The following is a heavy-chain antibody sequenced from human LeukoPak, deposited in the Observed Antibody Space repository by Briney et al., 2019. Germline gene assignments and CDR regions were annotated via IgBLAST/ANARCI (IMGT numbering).Heavy chain of an antibody. CDR3: ARVPYGDYQFPGSY. CDR1: GFTFSSYA. J-gene: IGHJ4*02. Sequence: HSGRSLRLSCAASGFTFSSYAMHWVRQAPGKGLEWVAVISYDGSNKYYADSVKGRFTISRDNSKNTLYLQMNGLGAADTAVYYCARVPYGDYQFPGSYWGRGTPVTVS. V-gene: IGHV3-30*04. CDR2: ISYDGSNK. D-gene: IGHD4-17*01.